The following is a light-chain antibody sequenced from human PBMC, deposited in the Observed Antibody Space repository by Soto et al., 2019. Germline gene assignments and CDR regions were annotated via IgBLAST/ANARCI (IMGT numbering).Light chain of an antibody. Sequence: EIMMTQSPPSLTVTPGEPASISCRSSQRLLHSNGNNFLDWYLQKPGQSPQLLIYLGFNRASGVPDRVSGSGAGTDFTLKISRVEAEDVGVYYCMQALQTPYTFGQGTKLEIK. CDR2: LGF. CDR3: MQALQTPYT. V-gene: IGKV2-28*01. J-gene: IGKJ2*01. CDR1: QRLLHSNGNNF.